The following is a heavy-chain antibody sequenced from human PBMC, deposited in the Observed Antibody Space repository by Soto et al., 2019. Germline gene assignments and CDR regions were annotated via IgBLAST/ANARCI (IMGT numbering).Heavy chain of an antibody. Sequence: GESLKISCTGVGYSFTSYWIGWVRQMPGKGLEWMGIIYPGDSDTRYSPSFQGQVTISADKSITTAYLQWSSLKASDTAMYYCARGYCTTTICDPWFDTWGQGT. V-gene: IGHV5-51*01. CDR1: GYSFTSYW. CDR3: ARGYCTTTICDPWFDT. CDR2: IYPGDSDT. D-gene: IGHD2-2*01. J-gene: IGHJ5*02.